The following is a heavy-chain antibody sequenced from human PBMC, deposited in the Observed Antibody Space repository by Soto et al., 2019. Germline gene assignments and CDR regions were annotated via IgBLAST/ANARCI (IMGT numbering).Heavy chain of an antibody. V-gene: IGHV3-72*01. Sequence: GVWMRLSCAACGFTFSDHHMDWVRQAPGKVREWVGRARNKVNGSTTAYAACVKGRFTSSRDDSTNSLSLQMNSLKTAGTAVYFCPRLMGTSLELWDQVTLVTASS. CDR2: ARNKVNGSTT. J-gene: IGHJ4*02. D-gene: IGHD2-8*01. CDR1: GFTFSDHH. CDR3: PRLMGTSLEL.